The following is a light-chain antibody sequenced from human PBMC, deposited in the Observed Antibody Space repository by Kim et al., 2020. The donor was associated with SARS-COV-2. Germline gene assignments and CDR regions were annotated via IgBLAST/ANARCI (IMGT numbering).Light chain of an antibody. CDR2: GAS. Sequence: LSPWERATLSCRASQSVSSSYLAWYQQKPGQAPRLLINGASSRATGIRDRFSGSGSGTNFTLTISRLEPEDFAVYYCQQYGSSRTFGQGTKVDIK. CDR1: QSVSSSY. J-gene: IGKJ1*01. V-gene: IGKV3-20*01. CDR3: QQYGSSRT.